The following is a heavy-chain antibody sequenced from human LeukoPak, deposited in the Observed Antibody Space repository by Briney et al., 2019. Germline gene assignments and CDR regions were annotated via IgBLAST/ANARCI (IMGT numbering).Heavy chain of an antibody. J-gene: IGHJ5*01. V-gene: IGHV3-33*01. Sequence: GGSLRLSCAAPGIPFSSFGMHWLRQAPGKGLEWVAFIWYDGSNKYYEDSVKVRFTISRENSKNTVYLQMNSMKAEDTAVYYCARDGTVTGGPFDSWGGGTLVTVSS. CDR3: ARDGTVTGGPFDS. CDR2: IWYDGSNK. D-gene: IGHD4-17*01. CDR1: GIPFSSFG.